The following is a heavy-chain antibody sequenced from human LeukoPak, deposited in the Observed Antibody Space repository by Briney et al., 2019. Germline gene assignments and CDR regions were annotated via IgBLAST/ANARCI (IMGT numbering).Heavy chain of an antibody. D-gene: IGHD6-19*01. CDR3: ASEDRGWYYFDY. CDR1: GFTFSNYA. J-gene: IGHJ4*02. Sequence: PGGSLRLSCAASGFTFSNYAMNWVRQAPGKGLEWVSGISGSGGSTYYADSVKGRFTISRDNSKKTLYLQMNSLRAEDTAVYYCASEDRGWYYFDYWGQGTLVTVSS. V-gene: IGHV3-23*01. CDR2: ISGSGGST.